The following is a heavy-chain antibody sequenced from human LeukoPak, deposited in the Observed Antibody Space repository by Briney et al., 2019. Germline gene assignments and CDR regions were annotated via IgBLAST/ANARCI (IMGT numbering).Heavy chain of an antibody. CDR1: GFTFSSYG. D-gene: IGHD7-27*01. Sequence: GGSPRLSCAASGFTFSSYGMHWVRQAPGKGLEWVSAISGSGGSTYYADSVKGRFTISRDNSKNTLYLQMNSLTAEDTAVYWCAKDPINWGSIYFDCWGQGTLVTVSS. CDR3: AKDPINWGSIYFDC. V-gene: IGHV3-23*01. CDR2: ISGSGGST. J-gene: IGHJ4*02.